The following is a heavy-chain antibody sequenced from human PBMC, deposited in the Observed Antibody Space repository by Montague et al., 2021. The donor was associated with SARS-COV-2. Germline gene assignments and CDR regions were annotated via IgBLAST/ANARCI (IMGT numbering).Heavy chain of an antibody. J-gene: IGHJ6*03. V-gene: IGHV4-34*01. D-gene: IGHD3-10*01. CDR3: ARLRDGVIPSPILGVGPYYSYYCMDV. CDR1: GTSFSGYY. Sequence: SETLSLTCAVHGTSFSGYYWNWIRQPPGKGLEWIGEINHGGSTKYSPSLKSRLTISADTSKNQFSLKLTSVAAADTAVYYCARLRDGVIPSPILGVGPYYSYYCMDVWGRGITVTVSS. CDR2: INHGGST.